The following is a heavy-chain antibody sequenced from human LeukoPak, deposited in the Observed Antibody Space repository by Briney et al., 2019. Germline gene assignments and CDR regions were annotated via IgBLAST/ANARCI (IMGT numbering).Heavy chain of an antibody. J-gene: IGHJ4*02. CDR3: ARAYYDASGPYHY. D-gene: IGHD3-22*01. V-gene: IGHV1-3*01. CDR1: GYTFINYA. Sequence: ASVKVSCKASGYTFINYAINWGRQAPGQRLEWVGWINAVNGNTKYSPKFQGRVSITRDTSASTAYMELSSLTSEDTAVFYCARAYYDASGPYHYWGQGTLVTVSS. CDR2: INAVNGNT.